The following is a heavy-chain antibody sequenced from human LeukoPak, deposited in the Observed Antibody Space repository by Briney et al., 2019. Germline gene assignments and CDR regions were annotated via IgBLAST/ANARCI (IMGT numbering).Heavy chain of an antibody. D-gene: IGHD3-9*01. Sequence: GGSLRLSCAASGFTFSSYGMHWVRQAPGKGLEWLAVISYDGSNKYYADSVKGRFTISRDNSKNTLYLQMNSLRAEDTAVYYFPEEDVIRYFDWAFDYWGQGTLVTVSS. J-gene: IGHJ4*02. V-gene: IGHV3-30*18. CDR2: ISYDGSNK. CDR3: PEEDVIRYFDWAFDY. CDR1: GFTFSSYG.